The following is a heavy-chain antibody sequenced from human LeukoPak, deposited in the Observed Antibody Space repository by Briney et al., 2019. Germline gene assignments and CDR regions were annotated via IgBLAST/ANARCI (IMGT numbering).Heavy chain of an antibody. D-gene: IGHD6-13*01. CDR2: INPNSGGT. CDR1: GHTFTGYY. V-gene: IGHV1-2*02. CDR3: ARVSAAAGVADY. Sequence: ASVRVSCKASGHTFTGYYMHWVRQAPGQGLEWMGWINPNSGGTNYAQKFQGRVTMTRDTSISTAYMELSRLRSDDTAVYYCARVSAAAGVADYWGQGTLVTVSS. J-gene: IGHJ4*02.